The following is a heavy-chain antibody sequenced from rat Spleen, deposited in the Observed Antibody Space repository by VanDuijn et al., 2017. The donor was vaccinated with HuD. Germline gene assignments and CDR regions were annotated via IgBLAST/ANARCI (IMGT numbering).Heavy chain of an antibody. CDR2: ITNTGGST. D-gene: IGHD1-6*01. CDR3: ARLGRVTTGMPFDY. Sequence: EVQLVESGGGLVQPGRSLKLSCVASGFTFNNYWMTWIRQAPGKGLEWVASITNTGGSTYYPDSVKGRFTISRDNAKSTLYLQMDSLRSEDTATYFCARLGRVTTGMPFDYWGQGVMVTVSS. J-gene: IGHJ2*01. CDR1: GFTFNNYW. V-gene: IGHV5-31*01.